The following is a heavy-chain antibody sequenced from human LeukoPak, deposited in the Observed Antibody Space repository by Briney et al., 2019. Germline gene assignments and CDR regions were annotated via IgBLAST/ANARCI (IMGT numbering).Heavy chain of an antibody. V-gene: IGHV1-46*01. CDR1: GYTFASYY. D-gene: IGHD2-2*01. CDR2: INPSGGST. Sequence: GASVKVFCKASGYTFASYYMHWVRQAPGQGLEWMGIINPSGGSTSYAQKFQGRVTMTRDMSTSTVYMELSSLRSEDTAVYYCARDRCSSTSCQNWFDPWGQGTLVTVSS. CDR3: ARDRCSSTSCQNWFDP. J-gene: IGHJ5*02.